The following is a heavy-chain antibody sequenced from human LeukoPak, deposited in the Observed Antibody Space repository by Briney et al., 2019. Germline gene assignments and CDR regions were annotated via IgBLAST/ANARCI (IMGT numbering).Heavy chain of an antibody. D-gene: IGHD6-13*01. CDR2: IWYDGSNK. CDR3: AKGPGYSSSWYSGI. CDR1: GFTFSSYG. Sequence: GRSLRLSCAASGFTFSSYGMHWVRQAPGKGLEWVAVIWYDGSNKYYADSVKGRFTISRDNSKNTLYLQMNSLRAEDTAVYYCAKGPGYSSSWYSGIWGQGTLVTVSS. V-gene: IGHV3-33*06. J-gene: IGHJ4*02.